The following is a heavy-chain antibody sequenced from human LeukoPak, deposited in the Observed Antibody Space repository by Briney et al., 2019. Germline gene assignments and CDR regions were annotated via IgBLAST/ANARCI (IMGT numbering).Heavy chain of an antibody. D-gene: IGHD2-15*01. CDR3: ASQIPFYCSAGSCSSY. V-gene: IGHV3-30*03. J-gene: IGHJ4*02. Sequence: GGSLRLSCVASGFIFSRYDMHWVRQAPGKGLEWVAGMSVDSKYMYYVASVKGRFIISRDNAKNTLYLQMNSLRAEDTAVYYCASQIPFYCSAGSCSSYWGQGTLVTVSS. CDR1: GFIFSRYD. CDR2: MSVDSKYM.